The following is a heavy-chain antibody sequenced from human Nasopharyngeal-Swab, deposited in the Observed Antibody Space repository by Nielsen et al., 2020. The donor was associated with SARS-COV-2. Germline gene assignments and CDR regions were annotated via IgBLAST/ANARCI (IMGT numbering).Heavy chain of an antibody. CDR2: INSDGSST. CDR3: ARGDYSNYVDYYYYYYMDV. J-gene: IGHJ6*03. D-gene: IGHD4-11*01. Sequence: GGSLRLSCAASGFTFSSYWMHWVRQAPGKGLVWVSRINSDGSSTSYAGSVKGRFTISRDNAKNTLYLQMNGLRAEDTAVYYCARGDYSNYVDYYYYYYMDVWGKGTTVTVSS. CDR1: GFTFSSYW. V-gene: IGHV3-74*01.